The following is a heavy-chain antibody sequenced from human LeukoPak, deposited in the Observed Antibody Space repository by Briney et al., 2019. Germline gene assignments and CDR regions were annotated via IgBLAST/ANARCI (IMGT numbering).Heavy chain of an antibody. Sequence: PSETLFLTCTVSGGSISSSSYYWGWIRQPPGKGLEWIGSIYYSGSTYYNPSLKSRVAISVDTSKNQFSLKLSSVTAADTAVYYCARGGEELLGAFDIWGQGTMVTVSS. CDR3: ARGGEELLGAFDI. CDR1: GGSISSSSYY. V-gene: IGHV4-39*07. CDR2: IYYSGST. D-gene: IGHD1-26*01. J-gene: IGHJ3*02.